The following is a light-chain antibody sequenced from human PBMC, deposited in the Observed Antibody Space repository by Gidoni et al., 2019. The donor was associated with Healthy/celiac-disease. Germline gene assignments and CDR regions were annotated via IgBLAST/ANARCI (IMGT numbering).Light chain of an antibody. Sequence: DIVLTQSPATLSLSPGERATPSCRASQSVSSYLAWYQQKPGQAPRLLLDDASNRATGIPARLSGSGSGTDFTLTISSLEPEDFAVYYCQQRSNWPLTFXXXTKVEIK. CDR2: DAS. CDR1: QSVSSY. V-gene: IGKV3-11*01. CDR3: QQRSNWPLT. J-gene: IGKJ1*01.